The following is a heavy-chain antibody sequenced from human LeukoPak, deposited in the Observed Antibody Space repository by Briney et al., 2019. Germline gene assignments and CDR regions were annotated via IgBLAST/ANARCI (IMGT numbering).Heavy chain of an antibody. CDR3: AKSHGYSYGFDY. Sequence: GSLRLSCAASGFTFSRYGMHWARQTPGKVLEWVAVISYDASNKYYADSVKGRFTISRDNSKNTLYLQMNSLRAEDTAVYYCAKSHGYSYGFDYWGQGTLVTVSS. V-gene: IGHV3-30*18. CDR2: ISYDASNK. CDR1: GFTFSRYG. J-gene: IGHJ4*02. D-gene: IGHD5-18*01.